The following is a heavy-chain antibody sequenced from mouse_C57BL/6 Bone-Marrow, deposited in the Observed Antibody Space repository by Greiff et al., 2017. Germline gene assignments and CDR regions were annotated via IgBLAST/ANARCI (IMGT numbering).Heavy chain of an antibody. CDR1: GYIFTEYT. D-gene: IGHD2-4*01. CDR2: FYPGSGSI. CDR3: ARHERYYDYEGYFDY. J-gene: IGHJ2*01. V-gene: IGHV1-62-2*01. Sequence: VQVVESGAELVKPGASVKLSCKASGYIFTEYTIHWVKQRSGQGLEWIGWFYPGSGSIKYNERFKDKATLTADKSSNTVYMELSRLTSEDSAVYFCARHERYYDYEGYFDYWVQGNTLTVSS.